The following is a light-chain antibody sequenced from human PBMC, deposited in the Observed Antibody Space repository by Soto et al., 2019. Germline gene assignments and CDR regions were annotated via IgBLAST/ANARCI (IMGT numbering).Light chain of an antibody. CDR3: QQYKSNSYT. Sequence: MSQSPYTLSATVGDRVTITCRASQSISSWLAWYQQKPGKAPKLLIYKASSLESGVPSRFSGSGSGTEFTLTISSLQPDDFATYYCQQYKSNSYTFGQAT. CDR1: QSISSW. J-gene: IGKJ2*01. CDR2: KAS. V-gene: IGKV1-5*03.